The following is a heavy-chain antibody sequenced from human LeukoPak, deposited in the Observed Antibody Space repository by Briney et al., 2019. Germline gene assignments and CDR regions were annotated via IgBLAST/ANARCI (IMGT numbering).Heavy chain of an antibody. V-gene: IGHV4-39*07. CDR1: GGSISSSY. J-gene: IGHJ2*01. CDR3: ARDGGYNYGDWYFDL. CDR2: IYYSGST. Sequence: PSETLSLTCTVSGGSISSSYWGWIRQPPGKGLEWIGSIYYSGSTYYNPSLKSRITLSVDTSKSQFSLKLSSVTAADTAVYYCARDGGYNYGDWYFDLWGRGNMVIVSS. D-gene: IGHD5-18*01.